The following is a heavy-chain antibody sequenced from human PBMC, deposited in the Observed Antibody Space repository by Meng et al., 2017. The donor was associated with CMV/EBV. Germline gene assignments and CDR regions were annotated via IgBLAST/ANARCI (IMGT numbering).Heavy chain of an antibody. CDR1: GFTFTSSA. CDR3: AAGGNIVVVPAATTGESEYFQH. Sequence: SVKVSCKASGFTFTSSAVQWVRQARGQRLEWIGWIVVGSGNTNYAQKFQERVTITRDMSTSTAYMELSSLRSEDTAVYYCAAGGNIVVVPAATTGESEYFQHWGQGTLVTVSS. J-gene: IGHJ1*01. CDR2: IVVGSGNT. V-gene: IGHV1-58*01. D-gene: IGHD2-2*01.